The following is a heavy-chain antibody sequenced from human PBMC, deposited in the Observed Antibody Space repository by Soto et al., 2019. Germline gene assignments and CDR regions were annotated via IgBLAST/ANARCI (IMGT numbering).Heavy chain of an antibody. CDR3: AGSSIVATQSFDY. V-gene: IGHV1-69*02. J-gene: IGHJ4*02. Sequence: QVQLVQSGAEVKKPGSSVKVSCKASGGTFSSYTISWVRQAPGQGLEWMGRIIPILGIANYAQKFQGRVTITADKSTSTAYMELSSLRSEDTAVYYCAGSSIVATQSFDYWGQGTLVTGSS. D-gene: IGHD5-12*01. CDR1: GGTFSSYT. CDR2: IIPILGIA.